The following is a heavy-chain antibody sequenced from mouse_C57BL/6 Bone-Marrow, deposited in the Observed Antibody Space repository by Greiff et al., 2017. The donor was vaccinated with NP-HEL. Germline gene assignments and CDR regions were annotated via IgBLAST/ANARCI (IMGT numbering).Heavy chain of an antibody. Sequence: VKVVESGAELARPGASVKMSCKASGYTFTSYTMHWVKQRPGQGLEWIGYINPSSGYTKYNQKFKDKATLTADKSSSTAYMQLSSLTSEDSAVYYCASHYYGSSYCYFDVWGTGTTVTVSS. CDR2: INPSSGYT. CDR3: ASHYYGSSYCYFDV. V-gene: IGHV1-4*01. J-gene: IGHJ1*03. CDR1: GYTFTSYT. D-gene: IGHD1-1*01.